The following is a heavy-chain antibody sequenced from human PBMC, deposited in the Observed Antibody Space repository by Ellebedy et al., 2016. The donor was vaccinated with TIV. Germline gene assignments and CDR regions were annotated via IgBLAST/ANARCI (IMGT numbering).Heavy chain of an antibody. Sequence: GESLKISXAASGFTFSSYAMSWVRQAPGKGLEWVSAISGSGGSTYYADSVKGRFTISRDNSKNTLYLQMNSLRAEDTAVYYCARVGRNYGDYVLDYWGQGTLVTVSS. CDR3: ARVGRNYGDYVLDY. V-gene: IGHV3-23*01. D-gene: IGHD4-17*01. J-gene: IGHJ4*02. CDR2: ISGSGGST. CDR1: GFTFSSYA.